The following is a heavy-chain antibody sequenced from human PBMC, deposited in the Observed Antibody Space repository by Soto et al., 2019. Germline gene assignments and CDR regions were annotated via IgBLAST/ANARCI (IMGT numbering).Heavy chain of an antibody. CDR2: IDWDDDK. CDR1: GFSLSTSGMC. CDR3: ARIVITFGGVIVPFDY. D-gene: IGHD3-16*02. J-gene: IGHJ4*02. Sequence: SGPTLVNPTQTLTLTCTFSGFSLSTSGMCVSWIRQPPGKSLEWLALIDWDDDKYYSTSLKTRLTISKDTSKNQVVLTMTNMDPVDTATYYCARIVITFGGVIVPFDYWGQGTLVTVSS. V-gene: IGHV2-70*01.